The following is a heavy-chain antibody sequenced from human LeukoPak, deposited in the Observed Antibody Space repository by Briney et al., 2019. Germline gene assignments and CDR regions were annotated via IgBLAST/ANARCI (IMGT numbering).Heavy chain of an antibody. CDR1: GGSISSFY. J-gene: IGHJ4*02. D-gene: IGHD2-8*01. V-gene: IGHV4-59*12. CDR3: TRVVNGGHFDY. Sequence: SETLSLTCTVSGGSISSFYWSWIRQPPGKGLEWIGYVYSSGTTNYSPSLKSRVTISVDTPKNQFSLRLTSATAADTAVYFCTRVVNGGHFDYWGQGTLVTVSS. CDR2: VYSSGTT.